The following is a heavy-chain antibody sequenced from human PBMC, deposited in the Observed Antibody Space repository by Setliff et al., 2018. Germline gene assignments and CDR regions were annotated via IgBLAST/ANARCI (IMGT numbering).Heavy chain of an antibody. Sequence: GGSLRLSCAASGFTFSSFWMSWVRQAPGKGLEWVANINQAGSAKYYVDSVKGRFTISRDNAKNSLYLQMNSLRAEDTAVYYCAGVHWTTNWFLHYWGQGTLVTVSS. D-gene: IGHD7-27*01. CDR1: GFTFSSFW. V-gene: IGHV3-7*04. CDR3: AGVHWTTNWFLHY. J-gene: IGHJ4*01. CDR2: INQAGSAK.